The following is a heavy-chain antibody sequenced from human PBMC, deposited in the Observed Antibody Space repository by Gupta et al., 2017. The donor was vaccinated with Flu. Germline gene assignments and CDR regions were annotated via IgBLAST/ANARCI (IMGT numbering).Heavy chain of an antibody. CDR3: ASTGGPYYYYYMDV. CDR1: GFTFSSYE. V-gene: IGHV3-48*03. D-gene: IGHD1-14*01. Sequence: EVQLVESGGGLVQPGGPLRLSCAASGFTFSSYEMNWVRPAPGKGLEWVSYISSSGSTIYYADSVKGRFTISRDNAKNSLYLQMNSLRAEDTAVYYCASTGGPYYYYYMDVWGKGTTVTVSS. J-gene: IGHJ6*03. CDR2: ISSSGSTI.